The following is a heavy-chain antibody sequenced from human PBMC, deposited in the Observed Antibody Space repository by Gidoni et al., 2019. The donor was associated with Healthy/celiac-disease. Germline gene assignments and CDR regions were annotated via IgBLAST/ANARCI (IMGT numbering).Heavy chain of an antibody. D-gene: IGHD6-19*01. CDR2: IIPIFGTA. CDR3: ARLSRIAVAESDY. CDR1: GGTFSSYA. V-gene: IGHV1-69*01. Sequence: QVQLVQSGAAVKKPGSSVQVSCKSSGGTFSSYALSWVRQAPGQGLEWMGGIIPIFGTANYAQKFQGRVTITADESTSTAYMERSSLRSEDTAVYYCARLSRIAVAESDYWGQGTLVTVSS. J-gene: IGHJ4*02.